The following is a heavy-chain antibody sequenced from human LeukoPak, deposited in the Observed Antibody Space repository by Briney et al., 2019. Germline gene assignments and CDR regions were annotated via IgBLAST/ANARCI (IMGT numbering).Heavy chain of an antibody. D-gene: IGHD6-6*01. CDR2: IWSDGSNQ. CDR3: ARIGYSSSSFDF. Sequence: PGGSLRLSCAASGFTFSSFAMHWVRQAPGKGLEWVAVIWSDGSNQHYADSVRGRFTISRDNSDNTLYLQMNSLRAEDTAVYYCARIGYSSSSFDFWGQGTLVTVSS. V-gene: IGHV3-33*01. CDR1: GFTFSSFA. J-gene: IGHJ4*02.